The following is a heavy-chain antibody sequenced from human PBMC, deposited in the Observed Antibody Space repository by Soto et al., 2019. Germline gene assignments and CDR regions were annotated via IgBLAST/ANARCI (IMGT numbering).Heavy chain of an antibody. CDR1: GFTFSSYA. Sequence: PGGSLRLSCAASGFTFSSYAMSWVRQAPGKGLEWVSAISGSGGSTYYADSVKGRFTISRDNSKNTLYLQMNSLRAEDTAVYYCANPHASYNWNAYWRQGTLVTVSS. J-gene: IGHJ4*02. D-gene: IGHD1-1*01. CDR3: ANPHASYNWNAY. CDR2: ISGSGGST. V-gene: IGHV3-23*01.